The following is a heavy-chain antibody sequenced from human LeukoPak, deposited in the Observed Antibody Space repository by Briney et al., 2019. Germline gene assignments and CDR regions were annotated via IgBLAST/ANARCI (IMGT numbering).Heavy chain of an antibody. D-gene: IGHD2-2*01. J-gene: IGHJ4*02. CDR1: GGSFSGYY. Sequence: PSETLSLTCAVYGGSFSGYYWSWIRQPPGKGLEWIGEINHSGSTNYNPSLKSRVTISVDTSKNQFSLKLSSVTAADTAVYYCARGHYCSSTSCYLWAFDYWGRGTLVTVSS. CDR3: ARGHYCSSTSCYLWAFDY. CDR2: INHSGST. V-gene: IGHV4-34*01.